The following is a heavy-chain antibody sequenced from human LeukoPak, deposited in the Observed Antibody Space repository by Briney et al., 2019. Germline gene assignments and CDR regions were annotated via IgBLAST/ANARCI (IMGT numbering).Heavy chain of an antibody. V-gene: IGHV4-59*11. CDR1: ADSISSRY. D-gene: IGHD3-22*01. J-gene: IGHJ4*02. CDR2: IHYSGTT. Sequence: SETLSLTCTVSADSISSRYCSWIRQPPGKGLEWIGYIHYSGTTNYNPSLKSRVTISVDTSKKQFSLKLKSVTAADTAVYYCAHLHNVSSGSNFDYWGQGTLVTVSS. CDR3: AHLHNVSSGSNFDY.